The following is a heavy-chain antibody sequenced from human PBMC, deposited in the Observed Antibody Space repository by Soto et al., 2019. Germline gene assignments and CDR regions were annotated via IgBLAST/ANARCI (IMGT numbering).Heavy chain of an antibody. CDR3: ARSGIAAAGTPNWFDP. Sequence: SVKVSCKASGGTFSSYAISWVRQAPGQGLEWMGGIIPIFGTANYAQKFQGRVTIAADESTSTAYMELSSLRSEDTAVYYCARSGIAAAGTPNWFDPWGQGTLVTVSS. J-gene: IGHJ5*02. CDR2: IIPIFGTA. V-gene: IGHV1-69*13. D-gene: IGHD6-13*01. CDR1: GGTFSSYA.